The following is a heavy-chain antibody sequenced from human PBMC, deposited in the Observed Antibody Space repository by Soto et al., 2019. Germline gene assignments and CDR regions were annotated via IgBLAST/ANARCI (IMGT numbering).Heavy chain of an antibody. CDR2: ISSSSSYT. Sequence: GGSLRLSCAVSGFTFSDYYMSWIRQAPWKGLEWVSYISSSSSYTNYADSVKGRFTISRDNAKNSLYLQMNSLRAEDTAVYYCARDLNCGGDCYEYGMDVWGQGATVTVSS. D-gene: IGHD2-21*02. CDR3: ARDLNCGGDCYEYGMDV. CDR1: GFTFSDYY. V-gene: IGHV3-11*06. J-gene: IGHJ6*02.